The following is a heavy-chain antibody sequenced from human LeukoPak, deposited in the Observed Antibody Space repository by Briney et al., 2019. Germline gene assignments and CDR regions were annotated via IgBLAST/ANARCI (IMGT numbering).Heavy chain of an antibody. CDR3: AKGVAVAGRSEYYFDY. CDR2: IWYDGSNK. J-gene: IGHJ4*02. CDR1: GFTFSSYG. V-gene: IGHV3-33*06. D-gene: IGHD6-19*01. Sequence: GRSLRLSCAASGFTFSSYGMHWVRQAQGKGLEWVAVIWYDGSNKYYADSVKGRFTISRDNSKNTLYLQMNSLRAEDTAVYYCAKGVAVAGRSEYYFDYWGQGTLVTVSS.